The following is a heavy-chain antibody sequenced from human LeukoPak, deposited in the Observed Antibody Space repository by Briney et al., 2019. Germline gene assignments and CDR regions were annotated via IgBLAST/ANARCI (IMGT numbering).Heavy chain of an antibody. CDR2: ISSSSSYI. CDR3: AKDIVVVVAYAYFDY. Sequence: GGSLRLSCAASGFTFSSYSMNWVRQAPGKGLEWVSSISSSSSYIYYADSVKGRFTISRDNSKNTLYLQMNSLRAEDTAVYYCAKDIVVVVAYAYFDYWGQGTLVTVSS. J-gene: IGHJ4*02. V-gene: IGHV3-21*04. CDR1: GFTFSSYS. D-gene: IGHD2-15*01.